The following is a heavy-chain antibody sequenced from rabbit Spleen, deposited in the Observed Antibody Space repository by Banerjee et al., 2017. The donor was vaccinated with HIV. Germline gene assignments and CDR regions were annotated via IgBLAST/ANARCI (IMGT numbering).Heavy chain of an antibody. CDR1: GFDFSRYS. D-gene: IGHD4-1*01. J-gene: IGHJ6*01. V-gene: IGHV1S7*01. Sequence: QLEETGGGLVQPGGSLTLSCKTSGFDFSRYSMSWVRQAPGKGLEWIGAIYTGRGGTGYANWVNGRFNISSANAPLTVDSQMNSLTAADSGTYFCARYYICYGMDLWGQGTLVTVS. CDR3: ARYYICYGMDL. CDR2: IYTGRGGT.